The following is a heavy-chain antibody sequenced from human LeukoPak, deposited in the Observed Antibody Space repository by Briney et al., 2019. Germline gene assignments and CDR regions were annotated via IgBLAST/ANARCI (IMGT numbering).Heavy chain of an antibody. Sequence: GGSLRLSCAASGFTFSSYGMHWVRQAPGKGLEWVAVIWYDGSNKYYADSVKGRFTISRDNSKNTLYLQMNSLRAEDTAVYYCARYYDSSGYMWLDPWGQGTLVTVSS. D-gene: IGHD3-22*01. CDR1: GFTFSSYG. CDR3: ARYYDSSGYMWLDP. V-gene: IGHV3-33*01. J-gene: IGHJ5*02. CDR2: IWYDGSNK.